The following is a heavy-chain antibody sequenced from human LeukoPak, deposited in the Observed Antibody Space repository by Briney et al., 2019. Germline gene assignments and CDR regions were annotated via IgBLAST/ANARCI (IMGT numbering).Heavy chain of an antibody. Sequence: GASVKASCKASGYTFIGYYMHWVRQAPGQGLEWMGWINPNSGGTNYAQKFRGRVTMTRDTSISTAYMELSRLRSDDTAVYYCARDVTGDQSWFFDLWGRGTLVTVSS. D-gene: IGHD7-27*01. J-gene: IGHJ2*01. V-gene: IGHV1-2*02. CDR3: ARDVTGDQSWFFDL. CDR1: GYTFIGYY. CDR2: INPNSGGT.